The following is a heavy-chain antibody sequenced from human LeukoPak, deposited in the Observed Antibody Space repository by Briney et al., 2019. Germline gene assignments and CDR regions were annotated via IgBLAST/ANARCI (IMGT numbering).Heavy chain of an antibody. CDR3: ARGRGTGSYFHD. CDR1: GGSFSDYF. Sequence: PSETLSLTCAVYGGSFSDYFWSWIRQPPGKGLEWIGEISHSGSTTYNPSLRSRVTISGDTSKKQFSLKLSSVTAADTAVYYCARGRGTGSYFHDWGQGTLVTVSS. V-gene: IGHV4-34*01. D-gene: IGHD3/OR15-3a*01. J-gene: IGHJ4*03. CDR2: ISHSGST.